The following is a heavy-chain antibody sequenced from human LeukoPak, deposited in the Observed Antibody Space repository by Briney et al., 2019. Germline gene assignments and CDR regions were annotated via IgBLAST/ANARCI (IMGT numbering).Heavy chain of an antibody. CDR2: ISAYNGNT. V-gene: IGHV1-18*01. CDR3: ARDHLLNYDFWSGYYTGSVYNWFDP. J-gene: IGHJ5*02. Sequence: GASVKVSCKASGYTFTSYGISWMRQAPGQGLEWMGWISAYNGNTNYAQKLQGRVTMTTDTSTSTAYMELSSLRSDDTAVYYCARDHLLNYDFWSGYYTGSVYNWFDPWGQGTLVTVSS. CDR1: GYTFTSYG. D-gene: IGHD3-3*01.